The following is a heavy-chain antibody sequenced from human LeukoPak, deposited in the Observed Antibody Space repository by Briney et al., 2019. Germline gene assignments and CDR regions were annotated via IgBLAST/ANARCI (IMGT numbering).Heavy chain of an antibody. Sequence: SETLSLTCTVSGGSISSYYWSWIRQPPGKGLEWIGYIYYSGSTNYNPSLKSRVTISVDTSKNQFSLKLSSVTAADTAVYYCARGPYDFWSGYPPHYFDYWGQGTLVTASS. J-gene: IGHJ4*02. CDR1: GGSISSYY. CDR3: ARGPYDFWSGYPPHYFDY. V-gene: IGHV4-59*08. D-gene: IGHD3-3*01. CDR2: IYYSGST.